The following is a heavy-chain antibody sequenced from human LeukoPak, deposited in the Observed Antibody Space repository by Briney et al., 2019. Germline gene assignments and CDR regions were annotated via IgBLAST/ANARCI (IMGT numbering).Heavy chain of an antibody. CDR1: GFTFSSYE. J-gene: IGHJ4*02. V-gene: IGHV3-48*03. CDR3: AKKRWLHSPFDY. CDR2: ISSSGSTI. D-gene: IGHD5-24*01. Sequence: GGSLRLSCAASGFTFSSYEMNWVRQAPGKGLEWVSYISSSGSTIYYADSVKGRFTISRDNAKNSLYLQMNSLRVEDTAVYYCAKKRWLHSPFDYWGQGTLVTVSS.